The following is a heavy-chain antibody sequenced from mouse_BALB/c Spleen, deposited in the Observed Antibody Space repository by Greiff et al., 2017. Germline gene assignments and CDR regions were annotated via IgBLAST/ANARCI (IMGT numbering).Heavy chain of an antibody. CDR2: INSNGGST. D-gene: IGHD2-3*01. V-gene: IGHV5-6-3*01. CDR3: ARDGYYYYFDY. Sequence: EVMLVESGGGLVKPGGSLKLSCAASGFTFSSYGMSWVRQTPDKRLELVATINSNGGSTYYPDSVKGRFTISRDNAKNTLYLQMSSLKSEDTAMYYCARDGYYYYFDYWGQGTTLTVSS. J-gene: IGHJ2*01. CDR1: GFTFSSYG.